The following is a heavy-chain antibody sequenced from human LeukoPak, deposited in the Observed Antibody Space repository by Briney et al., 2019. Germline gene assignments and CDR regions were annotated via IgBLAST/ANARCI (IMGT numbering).Heavy chain of an antibody. CDR3: ARRGPKTVATIDY. J-gene: IGHJ4*02. D-gene: IGHD5-12*01. CDR2: INGDGSIT. V-gene: IGHV3-74*01. Sequence: GGSLRLSCAASGFTFSNYWMHWVRQGPGKGLVWVSRINGDGSITAYADSVKGRFTISRDSATNTLYLQMNSLRPGDTGVYYCARRGPKTVATIDYWGQGTPVTVSS. CDR1: GFTFSNYW.